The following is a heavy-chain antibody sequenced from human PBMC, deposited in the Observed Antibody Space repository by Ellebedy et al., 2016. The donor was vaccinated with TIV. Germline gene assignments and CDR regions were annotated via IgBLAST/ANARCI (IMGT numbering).Heavy chain of an antibody. Sequence: GGSLRLSXAASGFVFSSYSMNWVRQAPGKGLEWVSYISGGGETIYYADSVKGRFTISRDDAQSSLFLQMNSLRAEDTAVYYCTRGFHRRVYDMAVYYPGHWGQGTQVTVSS. V-gene: IGHV3-48*04. CDR1: GFVFSSYS. CDR3: TRGFHRRVYDMAVYYPGH. D-gene: IGHD3-9*01. J-gene: IGHJ4*02. CDR2: ISGGGETI.